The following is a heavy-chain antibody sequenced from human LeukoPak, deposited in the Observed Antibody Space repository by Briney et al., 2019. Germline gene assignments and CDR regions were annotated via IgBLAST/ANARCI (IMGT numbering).Heavy chain of an antibody. CDR3: ARPYGDYGVDAFDI. Sequence: SETLSLTCTVSGGSISSSSYYWGWIRQPPGKGLEWIGSIYYSGSTYYNPSLKSRVTIFVDTSKNQFSLKLSSVTAADTAVYYCARPYGDYGVDAFDIWGQGTMVTVSS. D-gene: IGHD4-17*01. CDR2: IYYSGST. V-gene: IGHV4-39*01. CDR1: GGSISSSSYY. J-gene: IGHJ3*02.